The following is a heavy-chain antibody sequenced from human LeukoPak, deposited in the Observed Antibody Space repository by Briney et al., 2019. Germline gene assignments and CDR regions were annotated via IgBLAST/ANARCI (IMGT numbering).Heavy chain of an antibody. CDR2: IYDGGST. V-gene: IGHV4-39*01. CDR3: ATHRRPGSGGYENAFEI. CDR1: GASIGSTTYY. Sequence: SETLSLTCTVSGASIGSTTYYWDWFRQPPGKGLEWIGNIYDGGSTHYNPSLKSRLTMSVDTSKNHFSLRLNSVTAADTAIYYCATHRRPGSGGYENAFEIWGQGTMVTVSS. D-gene: IGHD5-12*01. J-gene: IGHJ3*02.